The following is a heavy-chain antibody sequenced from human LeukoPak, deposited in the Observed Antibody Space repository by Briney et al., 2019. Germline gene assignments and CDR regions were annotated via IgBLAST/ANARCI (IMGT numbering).Heavy chain of an antibody. CDR2: LSGRSDTT. D-gene: IGHD1-26*01. CDR3: AKTSGSYRTHFDY. Sequence: PGGSLRLSCAASGFPFSSYAMPWVRQAPGKELEWVSTLSGRSDTTYYADSVNGRFTISRDNAKNTLYLQMNSLRAEDTAVYYCAKTSGSYRTHFDYWGRGTLVTVSS. J-gene: IGHJ4*02. V-gene: IGHV3-23*01. CDR1: GFPFSSYA.